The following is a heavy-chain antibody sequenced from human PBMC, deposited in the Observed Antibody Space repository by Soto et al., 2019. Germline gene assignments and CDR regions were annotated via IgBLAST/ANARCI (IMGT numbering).Heavy chain of an antibody. J-gene: IGHJ5*02. Sequence: TLEILSLTCAVSGGSIISGGYSWSWIRQPPGKGLEWIGYIYHSGSTYYNPSLKSRVTISVDRSKNQFSLKLSSVTAADTAVYYCARADEGLLDPWGQGTLVTSPQ. CDR1: GGSIISGGYS. V-gene: IGHV4-30-2*01. CDR3: ARADEGLLDP. CDR2: IYHSGST.